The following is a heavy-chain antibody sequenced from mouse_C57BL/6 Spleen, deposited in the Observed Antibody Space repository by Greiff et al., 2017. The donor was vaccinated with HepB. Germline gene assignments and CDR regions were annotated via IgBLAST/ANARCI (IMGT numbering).Heavy chain of an antibody. V-gene: IGHV1-50*01. CDR2: IDPSDSYT. D-gene: IGHD1-1*01. CDR1: GYTFTSYW. J-gene: IGHJ4*01. Sequence: QVQLQQPGAELVKPGASVKLSCKASGYTFTSYWMQWVKQRPGQGLEWIGEIDPSDSYTNYNQKFKGKATLTVDTSSSTAYMQLSSLTSEDSAVYYCATPVVATDYAMDYWGQGTSVTVSS. CDR3: ATPVVATDYAMDY.